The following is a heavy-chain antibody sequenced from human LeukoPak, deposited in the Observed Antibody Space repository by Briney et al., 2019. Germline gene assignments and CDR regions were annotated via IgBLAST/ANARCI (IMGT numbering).Heavy chain of an antibody. J-gene: IGHJ6*03. D-gene: IGHD6-13*01. CDR3: ARIQRSIAAAGYYYYYMDV. V-gene: IGHV2-70*11. CDR1: GGSISSYYW. Sequence: TLSLTCTVSGGSISSYYWSWIRQPPGKALEWLARIDWDDDKYYSTSLKTRLTISKDTSKNQVVLTMTNMDPVDTATYYCARIQRSIAAAGYYYYYMDVWGKGTTVTVSS. CDR2: IDWDDDK.